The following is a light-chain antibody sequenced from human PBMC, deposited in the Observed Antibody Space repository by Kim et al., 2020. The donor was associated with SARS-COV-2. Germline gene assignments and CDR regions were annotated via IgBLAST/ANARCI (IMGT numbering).Light chain of an antibody. CDR2: VGTGGIVG. V-gene: IGLV9-49*01. CDR3: GADHGSGSNFVV. Sequence: QPVLTQPPSASASLGASVTLTCTLSSGYSNYKVDWYQQRPGKGPRFVMRVGTGGIVGSKGDGIPDRFSVLGSGLNRYLTIKNIQEEDASDYHCGADHGSGSNFVVFGGGTKLTVL. CDR1: SGYSNYK. J-gene: IGLJ3*02.